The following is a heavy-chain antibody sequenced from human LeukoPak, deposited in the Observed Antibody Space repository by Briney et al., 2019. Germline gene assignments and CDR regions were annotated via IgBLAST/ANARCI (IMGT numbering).Heavy chain of an antibody. Sequence: ASVKVSCKASGDIFNNYDINWVRQATGQGLEWMGWMNPNSGKRVYAQKFQGRVTMTTNSSINTAYMELTSLTSDDTAVYYCAKGLRSDYWGQGTLVTVSS. CDR3: AKGLRSDY. CDR2: MNPNSGKR. D-gene: IGHD3-16*02. V-gene: IGHV1-8*01. J-gene: IGHJ4*02. CDR1: GDIFNNYD.